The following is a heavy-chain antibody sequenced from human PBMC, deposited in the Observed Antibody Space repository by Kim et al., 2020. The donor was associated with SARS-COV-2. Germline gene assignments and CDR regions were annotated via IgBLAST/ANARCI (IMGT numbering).Heavy chain of an antibody. J-gene: IGHJ4*02. D-gene: IGHD4-17*01. CDR3: ARDLDGDYVGVFDY. CDR1: GFTFSSYG. V-gene: IGHV3-33*01. Sequence: LRLSCAASGFTFSSYGMHWVRQAPGKGLEWVAGIWYDGSNKYYADSVKGRFTISRDNSKNTLYLQMNSLRAEDTAVYYCARDLDGDYVGVFDYWGQGTLVTVSS. CDR2: IWYDGSNK.